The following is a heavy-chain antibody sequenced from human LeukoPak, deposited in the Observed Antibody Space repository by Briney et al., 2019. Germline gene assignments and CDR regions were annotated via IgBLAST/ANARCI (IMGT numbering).Heavy chain of an antibody. D-gene: IGHD3-3*01. V-gene: IGHV3-20*04. CDR1: GFTFDDYG. J-gene: IGHJ4*02. CDR2: INWNGGST. Sequence: SGGSLRLSCAASGFTFDDYGMSWVRQAPGRGLEWVSGINWNGGSTGYADSVKGRFTISRDDSKNTLYLQMNSLRAEDTAVYYCAKGQRFLEWLLNYWGQGTLVTVSS. CDR3: AKGQRFLEWLLNY.